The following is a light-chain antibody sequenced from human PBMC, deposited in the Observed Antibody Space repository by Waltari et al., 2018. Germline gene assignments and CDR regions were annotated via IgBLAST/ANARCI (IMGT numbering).Light chain of an antibody. Sequence: HSALTQPASVSGSPGPSITLSFTGTTSHVGDFYLFSWYQQHPDKAPKLLIFDVSKRPSGVSNRFSGSKSGNTASLTISSLQTEDEADYFCCSYAGRRAYVFGTGTTVTVL. CDR2: DVS. V-gene: IGLV2-23*02. CDR3: CSYAGRRAYV. J-gene: IGLJ1*01. CDR1: TSHVGDFYL.